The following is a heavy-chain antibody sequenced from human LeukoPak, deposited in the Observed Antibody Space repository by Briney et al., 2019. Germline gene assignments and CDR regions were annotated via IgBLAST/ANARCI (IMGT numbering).Heavy chain of an antibody. J-gene: IGHJ5*02. Sequence: SGTQSLTCVVSGHSISSSYWRSSVRPPPGKGLEGIGEIYHSGSTNYNAALKSRLSISLDKSKNHFSLKLRSVTAADTAVYYYASKDYSAWGRGFRTWGQGTLVTVSS. V-gene: IGHV4-4*02. CDR1: GHSISSSYW. CDR2: IYHSGST. CDR3: ASKDYSAWGRGFRT. D-gene: IGHD3-10*01.